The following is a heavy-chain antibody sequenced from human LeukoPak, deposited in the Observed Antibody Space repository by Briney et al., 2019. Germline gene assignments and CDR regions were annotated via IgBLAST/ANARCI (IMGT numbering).Heavy chain of an antibody. Sequence: GASVKVSCKASGYTFTGYYMHWVRQAPGQGLEWMGIINPSGGSTSYAQKFQGRVTLTADTSTDTSYMELSSLRSEDTAVYYCASLYCTTTNCYGPYYYYGMDVWGQGTMVTVSS. D-gene: IGHD2-2*01. CDR3: ASLYCTTTNCYGPYYYYGMDV. J-gene: IGHJ6*02. CDR2: INPSGGST. V-gene: IGHV1-46*01. CDR1: GYTFTGYY.